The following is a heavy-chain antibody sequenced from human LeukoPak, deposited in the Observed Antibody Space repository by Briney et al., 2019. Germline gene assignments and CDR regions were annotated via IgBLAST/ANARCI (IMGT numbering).Heavy chain of an antibody. CDR2: IYYSGST. J-gene: IGHJ3*02. CDR1: GGSISRYY. CDR3: AKVPRYCSSTSCYFGAFDI. D-gene: IGHD2-2*01. Sequence: PSETLSLTCTVSGGSISRYYWSWIRQPPGKGLEWIGYIYYSGSTNYNPSLKSRVTISVDTSKNQFSLKLSSVTAADTAAYYCAKVPRYCSSTSCYFGAFDIWGQGTMVTVSS. V-gene: IGHV4-59*01.